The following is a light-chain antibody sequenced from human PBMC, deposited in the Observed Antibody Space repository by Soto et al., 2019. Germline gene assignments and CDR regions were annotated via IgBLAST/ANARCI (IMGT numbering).Light chain of an antibody. Sequence: EIVMTQSPLTLSVSPGERATLSCRASQNININLAWYQQRPGQAPRVLIYGASSRASGIPDRFSGSGSGTDFTLTINRLEPDDFVFYYCQQYKDWPPLTFGGGTRVKIK. CDR3: QQYKDWPPLT. J-gene: IGKJ4*01. CDR2: GAS. CDR1: QNININ. V-gene: IGKV3D-15*01.